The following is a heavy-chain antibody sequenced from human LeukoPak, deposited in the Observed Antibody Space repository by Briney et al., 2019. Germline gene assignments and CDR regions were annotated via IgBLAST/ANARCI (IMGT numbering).Heavy chain of an antibody. V-gene: IGHV1-2*02. CDR3: AREHRSTANWFDP. Sequence: EASVKVSCKASGYTFTGYYMHWVRQAPGQGLEWMGWINPNSGGTNYAQKFQGRVTMTRDTSISTAYMVLSRLRSDDTAVYYCAREHRSTANWFDPWGQGTLVTVSS. J-gene: IGHJ5*02. CDR2: INPNSGGT. CDR1: GYTFTGYY.